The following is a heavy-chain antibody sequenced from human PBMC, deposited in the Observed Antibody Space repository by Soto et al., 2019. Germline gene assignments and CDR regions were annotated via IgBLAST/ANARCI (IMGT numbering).Heavy chain of an antibody. CDR1: GGSISSYY. CDR3: ASSRNDYGDANFDY. CDR2: IYYSGST. J-gene: IGHJ4*02. D-gene: IGHD4-17*01. Sequence: KPSETLSLTCTVSGGSISSYYWSWIRQPPGKGLEWIGYIYYSGSTNYNPSLKSRVTISVDTSKNQFSLKLSSVTAADTAVYYCASSRNDYGDANFDYWGQGTLVTVSS. V-gene: IGHV4-59*08.